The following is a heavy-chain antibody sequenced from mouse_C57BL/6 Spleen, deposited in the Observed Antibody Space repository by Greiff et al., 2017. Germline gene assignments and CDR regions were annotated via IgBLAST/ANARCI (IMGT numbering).Heavy chain of an antibody. V-gene: IGHV14-2*01. CDR1: GFNIKDYY. D-gene: IGHD1-1*01. CDR3: ARPLYYGSSYWYFDV. Sequence: VQLQQSGAELVKPGASVKLSCTASGFNIKDYYMHWVKQRTEQGLEWIGRIDPEDGATKYAPKFQGKATITADTSSNTAYLPLRSLTSEDTAVYYCARPLYYGSSYWYFDVWGTGTTVTVSS. CDR2: IDPEDGAT. J-gene: IGHJ1*03.